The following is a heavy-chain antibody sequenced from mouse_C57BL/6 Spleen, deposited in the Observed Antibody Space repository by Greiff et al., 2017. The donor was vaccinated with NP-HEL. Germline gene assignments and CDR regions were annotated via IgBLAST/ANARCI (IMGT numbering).Heavy chain of an antibody. V-gene: IGHV1-69*01. CDR2: IDPSDSYT. CDR3: ARSTAAVGGAYYFDY. D-gene: IGHD1-1*02. CDR1: GYTFTSYW. Sequence: QVQLQQPGAELVMPGASVKLSCKASGYTFTSYWMHWVKQRPGQGLEWIGEIDPSDSYTNYNQKFKDKSTLTVDKSSSTAYMQLSSLTSEDSAVSYCARSTAAVGGAYYFDYWGQGTTLTVSS. J-gene: IGHJ2*01.